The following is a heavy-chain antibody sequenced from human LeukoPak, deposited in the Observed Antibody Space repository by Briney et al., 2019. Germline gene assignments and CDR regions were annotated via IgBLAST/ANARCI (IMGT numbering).Heavy chain of an antibody. CDR3: ARGSGYDFWSGYFDAFDI. CDR2: VNPNSGNT. Sequence: ASVKVSCKASGYTFTSYDINWVRQATGQGLEWMGWVNPNSGNTGYAQKFQGRVTMTRNTSISTAYMELSSLRSEDTAVYYCARGSGYDFWSGYFDAFDIWGQGTMVTVSS. CDR1: GYTFTSYD. V-gene: IGHV1-8*01. J-gene: IGHJ3*02. D-gene: IGHD3-3*01.